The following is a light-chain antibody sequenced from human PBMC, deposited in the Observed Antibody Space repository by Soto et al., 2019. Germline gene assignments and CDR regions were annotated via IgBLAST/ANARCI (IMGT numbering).Light chain of an antibody. CDR1: QSVPKDY. CDR2: GAS. Sequence: EIVLTQSPGTLSLSPGERATLSCRASQSVPKDYLVWYQHKPGQAPRLLIHGASSRATGIPDRVSVSGSGTGFTLTISKLEPEDSAGYYCQQSSISPLTFGVGTNVDIK. V-gene: IGKV3-20*01. J-gene: IGKJ4*01. CDR3: QQSSISPLT.